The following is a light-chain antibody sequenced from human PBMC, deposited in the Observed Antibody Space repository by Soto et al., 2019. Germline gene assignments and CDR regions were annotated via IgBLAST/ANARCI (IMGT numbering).Light chain of an antibody. CDR1: SSNIGAGYD. J-gene: IGLJ2*01. V-gene: IGLV1-40*01. CDR3: SSYISSNTFVV. Sequence: QSVLTQPPSVSGAPGQRVTISCTGSSSNIGAGYDVHWYQQLPGTAPKLLIYGNSNRPSGVPDRFSGSKSGTSASLAITGLQAEDEADYYCSSYISSNTFVVFGGGTKLTVL. CDR2: GNS.